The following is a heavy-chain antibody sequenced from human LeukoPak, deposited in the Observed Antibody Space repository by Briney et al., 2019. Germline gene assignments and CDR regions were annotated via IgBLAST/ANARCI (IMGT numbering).Heavy chain of an antibody. Sequence: TSETLSLTCAVYGGSFSPYYWSWIRQPPGKGLEWIGEINHSGSTNYNPSLKSRVTISVDTSKNQFSLRLSSVTAADTAVYYCARGGFYCGGDCYVDYWGQGTPVTVSS. J-gene: IGHJ4*02. D-gene: IGHD2-21*02. CDR3: ARGGFYCGGDCYVDY. CDR1: GGSFSPYY. CDR2: INHSGST. V-gene: IGHV4-34*01.